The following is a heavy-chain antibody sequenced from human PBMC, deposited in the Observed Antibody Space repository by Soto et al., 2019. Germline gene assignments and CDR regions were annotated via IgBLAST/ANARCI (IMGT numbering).Heavy chain of an antibody. CDR3: ARRAFGSSRSFDI. V-gene: IGHV3-23*01. J-gene: IGHJ3*02. D-gene: IGHD6-6*01. CDR2: ISDSGGLT. CDR1: GFAFSSHP. Sequence: VQLLESGGDLVHPGGSLRLSCAASGFAFSSHPMSWVRQAPERGLEWVSGISDSGGLTYNADSVKGRFTISRDNSKNTLYLQMNSLRAEDTALYCCARRAFGSSRSFDIWGQGSMVTVSS.